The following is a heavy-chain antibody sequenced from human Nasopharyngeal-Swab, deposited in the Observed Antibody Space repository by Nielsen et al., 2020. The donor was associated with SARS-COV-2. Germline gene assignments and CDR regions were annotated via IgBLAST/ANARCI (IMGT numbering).Heavy chain of an antibody. CDR3: ARGFSALLWFGELFKSYGMDV. Sequence: SETLSLTCAVYGGSFSGYYWSWIRQPQGKGLEWIGEINHSGSTNYNPSLKSRVTISVDTSKNQFSLKLSSVTAADTAVYYCARGFSALLWFGELFKSYGMDVWGQGTTVTVSS. CDR2: INHSGST. J-gene: IGHJ6*02. CDR1: GGSFSGYY. D-gene: IGHD3-10*01. V-gene: IGHV4-34*01.